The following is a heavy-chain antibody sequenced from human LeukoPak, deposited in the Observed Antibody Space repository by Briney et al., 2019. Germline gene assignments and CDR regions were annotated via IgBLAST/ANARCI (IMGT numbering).Heavy chain of an antibody. D-gene: IGHD3-22*01. J-gene: IGHJ4*02. CDR3: AKVMNMIGVASIDS. CDR2: IGGTGYST. V-gene: IGHV3-23*01. CDR1: GFTFSSYG. Sequence: GGSLRLSCAASGFTFSSYGMSWVRQAPGKGLEWVSAIGGTGYSTYYADSVKGRFSISRDNSKNTLYLHMDSLRAEDTAVYYCAKVMNMIGVASIDSLGQGILVNVSS.